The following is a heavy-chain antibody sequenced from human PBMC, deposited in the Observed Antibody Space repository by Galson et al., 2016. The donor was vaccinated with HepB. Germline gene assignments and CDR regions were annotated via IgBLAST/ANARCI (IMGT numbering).Heavy chain of an antibody. Sequence: SLRLSCAGSGFVFSDYSMTWVRQAPGKGLEWVSTIQTGSRYMYYPDSLKGRFTVSRDNAKNTVYLQMNSLRANDTAVYYCVRGGRFGEPRYGMDVWGQGTTVTVSS. D-gene: IGHD3-10*01. CDR2: IQTGSRYM. CDR1: GFVFSDYS. CDR3: VRGGRFGEPRYGMDV. V-gene: IGHV3-21*01. J-gene: IGHJ6*02.